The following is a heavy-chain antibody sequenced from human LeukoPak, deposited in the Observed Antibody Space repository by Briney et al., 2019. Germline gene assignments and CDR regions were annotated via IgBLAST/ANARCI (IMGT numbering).Heavy chain of an antibody. CDR2: ICSSSSCT. D-gene: IGHD3-10*01. CDR3: AKDLSVLVRFGESSRERWFDP. J-gene: IGHJ5*02. V-gene: IGHV3-11*06. CDR1: GFAFSDYY. Sequence: GGSLRLSCAASGFAFSDYYMSWIRQAPGRGLEWVSYICSSSSCTNYADSVKGRFTISRDNAKNSLYLQMNSLRAEDTAVYYCAKDLSVLVRFGESSRERWFDPWGQGTLVTVSS.